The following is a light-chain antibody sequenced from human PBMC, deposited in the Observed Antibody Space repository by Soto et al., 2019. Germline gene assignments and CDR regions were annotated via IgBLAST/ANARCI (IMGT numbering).Light chain of an antibody. J-gene: IGKJ4*01. CDR3: QRYNNWPLT. CDR1: QSVSSS. CDR2: DTS. V-gene: IGKV3-15*01. Sequence: EIVVTQSPATLSVSPGERVTLSCRASQSVSSSLAWYQQRPGQAPRLLIYDTSTRAAGISARFSGSGSGTEFTLTINSLQSEDFAVYYCQRYNNWPLTFGGGTKVESK.